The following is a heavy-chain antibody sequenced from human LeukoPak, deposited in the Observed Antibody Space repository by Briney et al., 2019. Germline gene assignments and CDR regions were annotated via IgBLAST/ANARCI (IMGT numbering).Heavy chain of an antibody. CDR2: IYYSGST. D-gene: IGHD1-26*01. Sequence: PSETLSLTCTVSGGSISSSSYYWGWIRQPPGKGLEWIGSIYYSGSTYYNPSLKSRVTISVDTSKNQFSLKLSSVAAADTAVYYCARVDIRGRSSFDYWGQGTLVTVSS. J-gene: IGHJ4*02. CDR3: ARVDIRGRSSFDY. V-gene: IGHV4-39*07. CDR1: GGSISSSSYY.